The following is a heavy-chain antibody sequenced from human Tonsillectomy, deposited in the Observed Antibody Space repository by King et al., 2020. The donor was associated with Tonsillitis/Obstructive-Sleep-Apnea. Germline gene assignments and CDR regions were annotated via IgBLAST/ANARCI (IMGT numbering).Heavy chain of an antibody. CDR2: VYYSGST. CDR1: GGSISSYY. CDR3: ARVTCSSTSCPRKDAFDI. J-gene: IGHJ3*02. Sequence: QLQESGPGLVKPSETLSLTCTVSGGSISSYYWSWIRQPPGKGLEWIGYVYYSGSTNYNPSLKSRDTISLDTSKNQFSLMLSSVTAADTAVYYCARVTCSSTSCPRKDAFDIWGQGTMVTVSS. D-gene: IGHD2-2*01. V-gene: IGHV4-59*01.